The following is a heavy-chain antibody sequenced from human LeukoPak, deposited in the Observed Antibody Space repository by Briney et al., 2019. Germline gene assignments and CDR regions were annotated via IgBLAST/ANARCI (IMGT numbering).Heavy chain of an antibody. D-gene: IGHD3-3*01. CDR2: IFYSGNS. Sequence: PSETLSLTCAVSGGSISSSNYYWGWIRQPPGKELEWIGNIFYSGNSNYYPSLKSRVTISVDTSKNQFSLKLSSVTAADTAVYYCARIGGSAFDIWGQGTMVTVSS. CDR3: ARIGGSAFDI. V-gene: IGHV4-39*01. CDR1: GGSISSSNYY. J-gene: IGHJ3*02.